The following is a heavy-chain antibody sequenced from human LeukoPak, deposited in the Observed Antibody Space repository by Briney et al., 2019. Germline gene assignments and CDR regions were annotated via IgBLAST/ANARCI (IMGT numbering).Heavy chain of an antibody. CDR3: ASNRPGYSSSWYRGYFDY. CDR1: GGSISSYY. Sequence: PSETLSLTCTVSGGSISSYYWSWIRQPPGKGLEWIGSIYYSGSTYYNPSLKSRVTISVDTSKNQFSLKLSSVTAADTAVYYCASNRPGYSSSWYRGYFDYWGQGTLVTVSS. V-gene: IGHV4-59*05. CDR2: IYYSGST. J-gene: IGHJ4*02. D-gene: IGHD6-13*01.